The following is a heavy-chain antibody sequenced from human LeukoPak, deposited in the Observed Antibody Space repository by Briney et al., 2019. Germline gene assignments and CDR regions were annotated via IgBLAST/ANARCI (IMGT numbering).Heavy chain of an antibody. V-gene: IGHV3-21*01. D-gene: IGHD3-9*01. Sequence: GGSLRLSCGASGFTFRSYSMNWVRQAPRKGLEWVSSISSSSGYIYYADSVKGRFTISRDNAKNSLYLQMNSLRAEDTAVYYCARDLSYDVLTAPRWLCDSWGQGTLVTVSS. CDR2: ISSSSGYI. CDR1: GFTFRSYS. CDR3: ARDLSYDVLTAPRWLCDS. J-gene: IGHJ4*02.